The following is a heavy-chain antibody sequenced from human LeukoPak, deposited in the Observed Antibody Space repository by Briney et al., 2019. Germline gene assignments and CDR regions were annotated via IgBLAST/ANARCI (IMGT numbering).Heavy chain of an antibody. CDR1: GYTFTSYY. CDR2: INPSGGST. CDR3: ARGADIVVVPAATYFDY. Sequence: ASVKVSCKASGYTFTSYYMHWVRQAPGQGLEWMGIINPSGGSTSYAQKFQGRVTMTRDMSTSTVYMELSSLRSEDTAVYYCARGADIVVVPAATYFDYWGQGTLVTVSS. J-gene: IGHJ4*02. V-gene: IGHV1-46*01. D-gene: IGHD2-2*01.